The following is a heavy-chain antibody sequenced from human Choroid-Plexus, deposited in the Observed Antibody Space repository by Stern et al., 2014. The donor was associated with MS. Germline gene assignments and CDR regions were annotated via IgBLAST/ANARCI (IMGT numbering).Heavy chain of an antibody. Sequence: VQLEESGGGVVQPGRPLRLSCVASGFTFGSCALHWVRQAPGQGLEWVAGIAYAGSNKNYSDSVKGRFTISRDNSQNTLYMQMSSLRPEDTAVYYCAKDRQYLTYFFDHWGQGSLVTVSS. CDR1: GFTFGSCA. CDR3: AKDRQYLTYFFDH. J-gene: IGHJ5*02. V-gene: IGHV3-30*18. CDR2: IAYAGSNK. D-gene: IGHD2/OR15-2a*01.